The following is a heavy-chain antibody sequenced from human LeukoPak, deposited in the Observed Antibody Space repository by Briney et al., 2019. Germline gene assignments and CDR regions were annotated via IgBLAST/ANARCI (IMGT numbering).Heavy chain of an antibody. CDR1: GGTFSSYA. J-gene: IGHJ6*03. CDR3: ASSTSARVSMDV. Sequence: SVKLSCKASGGTFSSYAISWVRQAPGQGLEWMGGIIPIFGTANYAQKFQGRVTITTDESTSTAYMELSSLRSEDTAVYYCASSTSARVSMDVWGKGTTVTVSS. V-gene: IGHV1-69*05. D-gene: IGHD2-2*01. CDR2: IIPIFGTA.